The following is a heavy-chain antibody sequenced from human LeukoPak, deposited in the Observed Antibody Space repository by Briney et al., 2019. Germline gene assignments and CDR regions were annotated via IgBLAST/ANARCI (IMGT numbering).Heavy chain of an antibody. Sequence: GGSLRLSCAASGFTFSSYWMSWVRQAPGKGLEWVSAISGSGGSTYYADSVKGRFTISRDNSKNTLYLQMNSLRAEDTAVYYCAKDRPRYCSSTSCYTGLDYWGQGTLVTVSS. D-gene: IGHD2-2*02. V-gene: IGHV3-23*01. CDR1: GFTFSSYW. J-gene: IGHJ4*02. CDR2: ISGSGGST. CDR3: AKDRPRYCSSTSCYTGLDY.